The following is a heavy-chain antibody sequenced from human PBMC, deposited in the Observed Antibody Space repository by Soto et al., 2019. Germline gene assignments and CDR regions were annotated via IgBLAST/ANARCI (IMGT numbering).Heavy chain of an antibody. CDR3: ARPYDFWSGSGPCDY. V-gene: IGHV1-18*01. CDR1: GYTFTSYG. D-gene: IGHD3-3*01. Sequence: GASVKVSCKASGYTFTSYGISWVRQAPGQGLEWMGWISAYNGNTNYAQKLQGRVTMTTDTSTSTAYMELRSLRSDDTAVYYCARPYDFWSGSGPCDYGGQGTLVTVSS. J-gene: IGHJ4*02. CDR2: ISAYNGNT.